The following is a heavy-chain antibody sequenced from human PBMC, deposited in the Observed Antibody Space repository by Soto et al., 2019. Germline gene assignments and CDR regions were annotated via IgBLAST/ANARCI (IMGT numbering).Heavy chain of an antibody. CDR2: ISSLGSTI. D-gene: IGHD4-17*01. CDR3: ARDLRTLYYFDY. Sequence: GGSLRLSCAASGFTFSNYEMNWVRQAPGKGLEWVSYISSLGSTIYYADSVKGRFTISRDNAKDSLYLQMNSLRAEDTAVYYCARDLRTLYYFDYWGQGTLVTVSS. V-gene: IGHV3-48*03. CDR1: GFTFSNYE. J-gene: IGHJ4*02.